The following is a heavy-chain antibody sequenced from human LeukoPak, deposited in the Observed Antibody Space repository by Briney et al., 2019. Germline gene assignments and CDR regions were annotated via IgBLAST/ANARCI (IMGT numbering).Heavy chain of an antibody. CDR3: ARPRYCSSTSCYTAFDI. Sequence: GASVKVSCKASGYTFTSYGISWVRQAPGQGLEWMGWISAYNGNTNYAQKFQGRVTMTRDTSISTAYMELSSLRSEDTAVYYCARPRYCSSTSCYTAFDIWGQGTMVTVSS. J-gene: IGHJ3*02. CDR2: ISAYNGNT. V-gene: IGHV1-18*01. D-gene: IGHD2-2*02. CDR1: GYTFTSYG.